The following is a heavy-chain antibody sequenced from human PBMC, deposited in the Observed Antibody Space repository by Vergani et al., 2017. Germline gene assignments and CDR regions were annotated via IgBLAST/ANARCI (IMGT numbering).Heavy chain of an antibody. Sequence: QVSLVESGGGVVQPGRSLTLTCSASGFGFKNFAMHWVRQAPGKGLEWVAKISKAGTHDYYEPSMRGPFAVCSDNFKITRYLQMDRLTTDDTAVYVCARDGTDIFVGSSDYSHLLDYWGQGILVTVSS. CDR2: ISKAGTHD. CDR1: GFGFKNFA. CDR3: ARDGTDIFVGSSDYSHLLDY. D-gene: IGHD3-22*01. J-gene: IGHJ4*02. V-gene: IGHV3-30*03.